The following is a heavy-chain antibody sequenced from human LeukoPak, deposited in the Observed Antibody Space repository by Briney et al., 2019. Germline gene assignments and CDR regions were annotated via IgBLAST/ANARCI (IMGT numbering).Heavy chain of an antibody. CDR2: IKEDGSEQ. Sequence: GGSLRLSCAASGFTFSSYWMSWVRQAPGMGLEWVANIKEDGSEQYYVDSVKGRFTISRDNAKNSLYLQMNTLRAEDTAVYYCARFTRRSPQDYWGQGTLVIVSS. J-gene: IGHJ4*02. CDR3: ARFTRRSPQDY. D-gene: IGHD6-13*01. V-gene: IGHV3-7*03. CDR1: GFTFSSYW.